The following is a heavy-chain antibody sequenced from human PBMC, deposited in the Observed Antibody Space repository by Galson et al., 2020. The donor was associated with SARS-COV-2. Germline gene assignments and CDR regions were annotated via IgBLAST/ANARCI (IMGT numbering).Heavy chain of an antibody. J-gene: IGHJ4*02. CDR2: ISYDGSNK. D-gene: IGHD3-22*01. V-gene: IGHV3-30*04. CDR3: ARAKYDSSGYYYYFDY. Sequence: GGSLRLSCAASGFTFSSYAMHWVRQAPGKGLEWVAVISYDGSNKYYADSVKGRFTISRDNSKNTLYLQMNSLRAEDTAVYYCARAKYDSSGYYYYFDYWGQGTLVTVSS. CDR1: GFTFSSYA.